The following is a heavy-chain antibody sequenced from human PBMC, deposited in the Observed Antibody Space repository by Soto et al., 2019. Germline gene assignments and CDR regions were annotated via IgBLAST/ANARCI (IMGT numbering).Heavy chain of an antibody. V-gene: IGHV1-3*01. CDR1: GYTLTELS. CDR2: INAGNGNT. J-gene: IGHJ6*03. D-gene: IGHD4-4*01. Sequence: ASVKVSCKVSGYTLTELSMHWVRQAPGKGLEWMGWINAGNGNTKYSQKFQGRVTITRDTSASTAYMELSSLRSEDTAVYYCARDIYNYYYYYMDVWGKGTTVTVSS. CDR3: ARDIYNYYYYYMDV.